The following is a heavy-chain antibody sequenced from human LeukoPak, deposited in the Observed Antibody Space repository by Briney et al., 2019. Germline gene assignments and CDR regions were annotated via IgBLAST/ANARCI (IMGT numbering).Heavy chain of an antibody. D-gene: IGHD6-13*01. CDR1: GGSFSGYY. V-gene: IGHV4-34*01. J-gene: IGHJ5*02. CDR2: INHSGST. Sequence: PSETLSLTCAVCGGSFSGYYWNWIRQPPGKGLEWIGEINHSGSTNYNPSLKSRVTISVDTSKNQFSLTLSSVTAADTAVYYCARCVGSSSWYNWFDPWGQGTLVTVSS. CDR3: ARCVGSSSWYNWFDP.